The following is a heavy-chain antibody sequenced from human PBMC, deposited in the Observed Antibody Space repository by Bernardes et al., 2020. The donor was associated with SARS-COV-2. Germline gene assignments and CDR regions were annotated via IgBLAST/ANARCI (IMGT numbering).Heavy chain of an antibody. V-gene: IGHV3-30*18. CDR1: GFIFSSYG. CDR3: AKDGYSGGWGYFQY. Sequence: GGSLRLSCAASGFIFSSYGMHWVRQAPGKGLEWVSFISYDGGYTHYADSVKGLFTISRDNSKNTLYLQMDSLRAEDTAMYYCAKDGYSGGWGYFQYWGQGSLVFVSS. CDR2: ISYDGGYT. J-gene: IGHJ1*01. D-gene: IGHD6-19*01.